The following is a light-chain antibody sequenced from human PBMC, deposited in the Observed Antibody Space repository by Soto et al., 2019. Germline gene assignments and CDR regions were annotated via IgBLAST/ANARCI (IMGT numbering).Light chain of an antibody. CDR1: SSNIGSNS. J-gene: IGLJ3*02. CDR2: SNN. V-gene: IGLV1-44*01. CDR3: EAWDDSLNGPV. Sequence: QSVLTQPPSASGTPGQRVTISCSGSSSNIGSNSVNWYQQLPGPAPKLLIYSNNQQPSGVPDRFSGSKSGTSASLAISGLQSEDEADYYCEAWDDSLNGPVFGGGTKLTVL.